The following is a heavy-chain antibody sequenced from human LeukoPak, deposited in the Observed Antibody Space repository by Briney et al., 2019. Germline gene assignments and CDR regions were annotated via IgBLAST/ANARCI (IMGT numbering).Heavy chain of an antibody. Sequence: GESLKISCKGSGYNFTSYWIGWVRQVPGKGLEWMGIIYPGDSDTRYSPSFQGQVTISADKSISTACLQWNSLKASDTAMYYCARLRYYDSSGPTRVPYFDYWGQGTLVTVSS. CDR2: IYPGDSDT. CDR1: GYNFTSYW. V-gene: IGHV5-51*01. J-gene: IGHJ4*02. CDR3: ARLRYYDSSGPTRVPYFDY. D-gene: IGHD3-22*01.